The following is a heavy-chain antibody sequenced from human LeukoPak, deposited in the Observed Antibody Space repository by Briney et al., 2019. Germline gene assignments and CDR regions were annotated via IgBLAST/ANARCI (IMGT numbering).Heavy chain of an antibody. Sequence: SETLSLTCTVSGGSISSYYWSWIRQPPGKGLEWIGYIYYSGSTNYNPSLKSRVTISVDTSKNQFSLKLSSVTAADTAVYYCARGRGPTGGHVWGSYRPTFFDYWGQGTLVTVSS. CDR3: ARGRGPTGGHVWGSYRPTFFDY. J-gene: IGHJ4*02. CDR1: GGSISSYY. V-gene: IGHV4-59*12. D-gene: IGHD3-16*02. CDR2: IYYSGST.